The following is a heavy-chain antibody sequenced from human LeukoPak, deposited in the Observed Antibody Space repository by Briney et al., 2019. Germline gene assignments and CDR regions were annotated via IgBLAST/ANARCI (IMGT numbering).Heavy chain of an antibody. Sequence: SETLSLTCTVSGGSVSSDYWSWIRQPPGKGLEWIGYMHSNGNSAYNPSLSSRVTVSLGTSKNQFSLKLSSVTAADTAVYYCARGGSFVDYWGQGTLVTVSS. CDR3: ARGGSFVDY. J-gene: IGHJ4*02. D-gene: IGHD1-26*01. V-gene: IGHV4-59*02. CDR2: MHSNGNS. CDR1: GGSVSSDY.